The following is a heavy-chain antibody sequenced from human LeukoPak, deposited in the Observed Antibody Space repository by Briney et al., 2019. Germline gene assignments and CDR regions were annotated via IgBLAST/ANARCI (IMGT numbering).Heavy chain of an antibody. CDR3: AKREVTANTAPLDY. CDR1: GFTFSSYG. V-gene: IGHV3-30*02. Sequence: AGGSLRLSRAASGFTFSSYGMHWVRQAPGKGLEWVAFIRYDGSNKYYADSVKGRFTISRDNSKNTLYLQMNSLRAEDTAVYYCAKREVTANTAPLDYWGQGTLVTVSS. CDR2: IRYDGSNK. J-gene: IGHJ4*02. D-gene: IGHD2-21*02.